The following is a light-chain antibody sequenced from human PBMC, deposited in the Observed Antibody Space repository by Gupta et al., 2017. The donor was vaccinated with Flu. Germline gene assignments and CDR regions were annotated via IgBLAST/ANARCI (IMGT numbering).Light chain of an antibody. CDR2: KAS. CDR3: QQYNSYPRT. CDR1: QSMSSW. V-gene: IGKV1-5*03. J-gene: IGKJ1*01. Sequence: ERVTITCRASQSMSSWLAWYQQKPGKAPNLLIQKASSLESGVPSRFSGSGSGTEVTLTISSLQPDDFATYYCQQYNSYPRTFGQGTKVEIK.